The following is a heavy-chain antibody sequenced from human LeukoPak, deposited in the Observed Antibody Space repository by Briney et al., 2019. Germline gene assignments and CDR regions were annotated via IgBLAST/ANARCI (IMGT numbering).Heavy chain of an antibody. D-gene: IGHD6-13*01. J-gene: IGHJ4*02. CDR3: ARRSSWLRLYDY. CDR1: GGSISSYY. V-gene: IGHV4-59*01. Sequence: PSETLSLTCTVSGGSISSYYWSWIRQPPGKGLEWIGYIYYSGSTNYNPSLKSRVTISVDTSKNQFSLKLSSVTAADTAVYYCARRSSWLRLYDYWGQGTLVTVSA. CDR2: IYYSGST.